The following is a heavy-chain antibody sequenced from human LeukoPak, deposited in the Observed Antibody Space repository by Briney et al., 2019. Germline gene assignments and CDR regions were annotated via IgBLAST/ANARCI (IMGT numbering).Heavy chain of an antibody. V-gene: IGHV3-74*01. CDR2: IKSDGAGT. J-gene: IGHJ4*02. CDR1: GFSFSSFW. Sequence: GGSLRLSCAASGFSFSSFWMHWVRQAPGKGLVWVSGIKSDGAGTSYVDSVKGRFTISRDNAKNTLYLQMNSLRAEDTAVYYCAKDWRYYDSSGQGKWGQGTLVTVSS. CDR3: AKDWRYYDSSGQGK. D-gene: IGHD3-22*01.